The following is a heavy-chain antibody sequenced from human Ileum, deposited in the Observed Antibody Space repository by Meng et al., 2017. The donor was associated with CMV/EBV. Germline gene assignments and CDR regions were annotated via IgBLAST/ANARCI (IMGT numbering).Heavy chain of an antibody. V-gene: IGHV3-74*01. J-gene: IGHJ4*02. CDR2: INGDGRDI. CDR3: AILRGSGTLIDY. D-gene: IGHD1-1*01. Sequence: CAASGFTFATSWIHWVRQAPGKGLVWVSQINGDGRDIIYADSVKGRFNISRDNAKNTLYLQMSSLRPDDTAVYYCAILRGSGTLIDYWGQGTLVTVSS. CDR1: GFTFATSW.